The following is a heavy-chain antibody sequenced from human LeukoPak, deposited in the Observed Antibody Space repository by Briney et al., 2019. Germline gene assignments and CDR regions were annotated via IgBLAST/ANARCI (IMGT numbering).Heavy chain of an antibody. CDR3: YRGSLIDY. CDR2: IKSKTDGGTT. CDR1: AFTFSNAW. V-gene: IGHV3-15*01. D-gene: IGHD1-26*01. Sequence: GRSLRLSCAASAFTFSNAWMSWVRQAPGKGLEWVGRIKSKTDGGTTDYAAPVKGRFTISRDDSKNMLFLQMNSLKTEDTAVYYCYRGSLIDYWGQGTLVTVSS. J-gene: IGHJ4*02.